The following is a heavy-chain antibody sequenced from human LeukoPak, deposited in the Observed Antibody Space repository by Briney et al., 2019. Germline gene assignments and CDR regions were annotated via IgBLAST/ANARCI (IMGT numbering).Heavy chain of an antibody. CDR1: GFTFSSYA. CDR3: AKGLEYYYDSSPSPGMY. Sequence: PGGSLRLSCAASGFTFSSYAMSWVRQAPGKGLEWVSAISGSGGSTYYADSVKGRFTISRDNSKNTLYLQMNSLRAEDTAVYYCAKGLEYYYDSSPSPGMYWGQGTLVTVSS. J-gene: IGHJ4*02. D-gene: IGHD3-22*01. V-gene: IGHV3-23*01. CDR2: ISGSGGST.